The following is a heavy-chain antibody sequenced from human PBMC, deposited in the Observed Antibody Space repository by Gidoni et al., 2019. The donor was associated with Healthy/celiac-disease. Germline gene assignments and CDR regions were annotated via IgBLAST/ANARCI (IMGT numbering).Heavy chain of an antibody. CDR1: AFPFDDYT. CDR3: AKWRSEQYGMDV. J-gene: IGHJ6*01. Sequence: EVQLVESGGVVVQPGASLRLSCPASAFPFDDYTMHWVRQAPGKGLGWVSLISWDGGRTYYADSVKGRFTIARDNSKNSLYLQMNSLRTEDTALYYCAKWRSEQYGMDVWGQGTTVTVSS. CDR2: ISWDGGRT. D-gene: IGHD3-10*01. V-gene: IGHV3-43*01.